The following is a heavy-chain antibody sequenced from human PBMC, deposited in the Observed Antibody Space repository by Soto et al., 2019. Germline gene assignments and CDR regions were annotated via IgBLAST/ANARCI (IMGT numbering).Heavy chain of an antibody. J-gene: IGHJ3*02. D-gene: IGHD2-15*01. Sequence: QVQLVQSGSEVKKPGSSVKVSCKASGGTFSDFTLSWLRQAPGRGLEWMGGIIPMIGETNNAHKLKGRLTITADKSTGTVYMELNSLRSDDTAVYYCARYWSAGTLYGAFDIWGQGTEVTVSP. CDR3: ARYWSAGTLYGAFDI. CDR1: GGTFSDFT. CDR2: IIPMIGET. V-gene: IGHV1-69*06.